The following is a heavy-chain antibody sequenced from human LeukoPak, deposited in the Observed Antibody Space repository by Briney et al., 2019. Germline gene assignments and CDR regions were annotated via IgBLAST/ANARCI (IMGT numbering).Heavy chain of an antibody. V-gene: IGHV3-74*01. CDR2: INGDGRNI. J-gene: IGHJ6*03. CDR1: GFTFSSYW. D-gene: IGHD4-17*01. Sequence: GGSLRLSCVASGFTFSSYWMHWVRQDPRKGLVWVSRINGDGRNINYADSVRGRFTISRDNAKNSLYLQMNSLTAEDTATYYCVRDRSYGSQYYYYIDVWGRGTMVTVSS. CDR3: VRDRSYGSQYYYYIDV.